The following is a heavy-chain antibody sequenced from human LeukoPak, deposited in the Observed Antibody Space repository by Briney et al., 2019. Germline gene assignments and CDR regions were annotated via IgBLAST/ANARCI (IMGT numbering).Heavy chain of an antibody. CDR3: VKGDSWNYYEGYYFDY. CDR1: GFTFSTFA. V-gene: IGHV3-64D*06. J-gene: IGHJ4*02. D-gene: IGHD1-26*01. Sequence: PGGSLRLSCSASGFTFSTFAMNWVRQAPGKGLEYVSGISSNGGSTYYADSVKSRFTISRDNSKNTLYLQMSSLRVEDTAVYYCVKGDSWNYYEGYYFDYWGQGTLVTVSS. CDR2: ISSNGGST.